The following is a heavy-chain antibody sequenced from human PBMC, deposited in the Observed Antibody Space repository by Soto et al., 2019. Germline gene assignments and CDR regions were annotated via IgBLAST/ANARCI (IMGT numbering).Heavy chain of an antibody. CDR2: FSGSGGGT. CDR1: GFTFSSYA. CDR3: AKIGALYSGWFDY. J-gene: IGHJ5*01. Sequence: EVQLLESGGGLVQPGGSLRLSCAASGFTFSSYAMSWVRQAPGKGLEWVSAFSGSGGGTTYADSVQGRFTISRDNSKNTLYLQMNGLTVEDTAVYYCAKIGALYSGWFDYWGQGTLVTVSS. D-gene: IGHD1-26*01. V-gene: IGHV3-23*01.